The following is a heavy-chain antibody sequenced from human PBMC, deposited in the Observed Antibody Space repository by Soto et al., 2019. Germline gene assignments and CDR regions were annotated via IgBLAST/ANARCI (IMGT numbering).Heavy chain of an antibody. CDR2: IYPGDSYT. Sequence: ESLKISLQGAGYSFASYWLGGVRQIPGKDLEWMGIIYPGDSYTIYSPSFQGQVTISADKSLRTAYLQWTSLKASDTALYYCARTRSFTLGFYYDGMDVWGQGTTVTVSS. D-gene: IGHD6-6*01. CDR3: ARTRSFTLGFYYDGMDV. CDR1: GYSFASYW. J-gene: IGHJ6*02. V-gene: IGHV5-51*01.